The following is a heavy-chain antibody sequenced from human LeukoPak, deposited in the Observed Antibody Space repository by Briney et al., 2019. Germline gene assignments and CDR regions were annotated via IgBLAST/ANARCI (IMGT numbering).Heavy chain of an antibody. V-gene: IGHV3-74*01. CDR1: GFTFSSYW. CDR2: INSDGSST. Sequence: PGGSLRLSCAASGFTFSSYWMHWVRQAPGKGLVWVSRINSDGSSTSYADSVKGRFTISRDNAKNTLYLQMNSLRAEDTAVYYCARPFRPFSSSWHNWFDPWGQGTLVTVSS. D-gene: IGHD6-13*01. CDR3: ARPFRPFSSSWHNWFDP. J-gene: IGHJ5*02.